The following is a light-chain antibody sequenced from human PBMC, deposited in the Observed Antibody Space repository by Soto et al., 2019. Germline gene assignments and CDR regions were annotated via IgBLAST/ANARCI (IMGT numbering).Light chain of an antibody. CDR2: GVS. CDR3: SSYTSSSTLYV. Sequence: QSALTQPASVSGSPGQSITISCTGTSRDVGGYNYVSWYQQHPGKAPKLMIYGVSNRPSGVSNRFSGSKSGNTASLTISGLQAEDEAEYYCSSYTSSSTLYVFGTGTKVTVL. V-gene: IGLV2-14*01. J-gene: IGLJ1*01. CDR1: SRDVGGYNY.